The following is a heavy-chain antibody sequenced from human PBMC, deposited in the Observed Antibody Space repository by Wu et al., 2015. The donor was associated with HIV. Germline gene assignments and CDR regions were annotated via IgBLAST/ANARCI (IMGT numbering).Heavy chain of an antibody. J-gene: IGHJ3*02. D-gene: IGHD2-15*01. CDR2: TIPHFGVI. Sequence: QVRLMQPGTEVKTPGSSVRVSCKASGVSFMYFAVNWVRQAPGQRLEWVGGTIPHFGVINPAQKFKDRLRLTADASTTTVYMELSGLEFADTAVYYCARVSVRRRDCSGGTCRSSILDAFNTWGQGTMVTVSS. V-gene: IGHV1-69*12. CDR1: GVSFMYFA. CDR3: ARVSVRRRDCSGGTCRSSILDAFNT.